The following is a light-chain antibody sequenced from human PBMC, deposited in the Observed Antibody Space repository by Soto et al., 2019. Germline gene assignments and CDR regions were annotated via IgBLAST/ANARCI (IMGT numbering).Light chain of an antibody. J-gene: IGKJ5*01. Sequence: DIQMTQSPSSLSASVGDRVTITCRARQGISNYLAWYQQQPGKVPKLLIYVTSTLQSGVPSRFSGSGSGTDFTLTISSLQPEDVATYYCQKYNTVPATFAQGTRLEIK. CDR2: VTS. V-gene: IGKV1-27*01. CDR1: QGISNY. CDR3: QKYNTVPAT.